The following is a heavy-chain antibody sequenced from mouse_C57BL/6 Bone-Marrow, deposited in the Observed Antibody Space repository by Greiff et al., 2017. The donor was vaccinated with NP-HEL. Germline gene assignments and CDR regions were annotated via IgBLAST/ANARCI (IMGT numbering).Heavy chain of an antibody. Sequence: EVKLVESGGGLVQPKGSLKLSCAASGFSFNTYAMNWVRQAPGKGLEWVARIRSKSNNYATYYADSVKDRFTISRDDSESMLYLQMNNLKTEDTAMYYCVRHDGSSYPNWYFDVWGTGTTVTVSS. D-gene: IGHD1-1*01. J-gene: IGHJ1*03. V-gene: IGHV10-1*01. CDR3: VRHDGSSYPNWYFDV. CDR1: GFSFNTYA. CDR2: IRSKSNNYAT.